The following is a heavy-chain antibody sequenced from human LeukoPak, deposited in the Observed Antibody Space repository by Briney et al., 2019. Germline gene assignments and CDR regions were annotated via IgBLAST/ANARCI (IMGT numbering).Heavy chain of an antibody. CDR3: ARDLAGDHYFDS. CDR2: ISPDGSST. CDR1: GFTFSSYW. Sequence: GGSLRLSCAASGFTFSSYWMHWVRQAPGKGLVWVSRISPDGSSTSYADSVKGRFTISRDNAKNSLYLQMNSLRAEDTAVYYCARDLAGDHYFDSWGQGTLVTVSS. V-gene: IGHV3-74*01. J-gene: IGHJ4*02. D-gene: IGHD3-16*01.